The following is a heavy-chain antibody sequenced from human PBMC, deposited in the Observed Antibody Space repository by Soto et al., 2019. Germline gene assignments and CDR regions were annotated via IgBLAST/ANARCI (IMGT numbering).Heavy chain of an antibody. CDR3: ASLSSRWNLQRIGMDV. CDR2: IYPGDSDT. Sequence: GESLKISCNGSGYSFTSYWIGWVRQMPGKGLEWMGIIYPGDSDTRYSPSFQGQVTISADKSISTAYLQWSSLKASDTAMYYCASLSSRWNLQRIGMDVWGQGTTVIVSS. V-gene: IGHV5-51*01. D-gene: IGHD1-7*01. J-gene: IGHJ6*02. CDR1: GYSFTSYW.